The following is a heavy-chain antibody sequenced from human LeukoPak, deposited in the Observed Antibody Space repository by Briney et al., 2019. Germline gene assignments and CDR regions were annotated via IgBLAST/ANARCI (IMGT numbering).Heavy chain of an antibody. CDR3: ATDLGSSRPNF. D-gene: IGHD6-13*01. CDR1: GLTFSDYW. CDR2: INSDGSGT. Sequence: GGSLRLSCAVSGLTFSDYWMHWVRQAPGKGLVWVSRINSDGSGTSYADSVKGRFTISRDNAKNSLYLQMNSLRAEDTAFYYCATDLGSSRPNFWGQGTLVTVSS. J-gene: IGHJ4*02. V-gene: IGHV3-74*01.